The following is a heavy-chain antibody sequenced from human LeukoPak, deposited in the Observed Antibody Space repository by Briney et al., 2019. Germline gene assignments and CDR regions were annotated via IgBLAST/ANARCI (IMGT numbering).Heavy chain of an antibody. CDR1: GYNFPTYG. V-gene: IGHV1-18*01. D-gene: IGHD3-16*01. Sequence: ASVKVSSKASGYNFPTYGISWVRQAPGRGLEWMGWISAYNGNTNYARGLQGRVTMTRDTSTSTVYMELSSLRSEDTAVYYCARGEGDGQVHAFDSWGQGRMVTVSS. J-gene: IGHJ3*02. CDR2: ISAYNGNT. CDR3: ARGEGDGQVHAFDS.